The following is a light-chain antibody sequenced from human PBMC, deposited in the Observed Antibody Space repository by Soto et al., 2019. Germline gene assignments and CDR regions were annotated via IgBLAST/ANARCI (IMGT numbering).Light chain of an antibody. CDR2: DVS. CDR3: TEYTSITTLV. V-gene: IGLV2-14*03. Sequence: QSALTQPASVSGSPGQSITISCTGTSSDVGGYNYVSWYQQHPGKAPKLMIYDVSNRPSGVSNRFSGSKSGNTASLTISGLQAEDETDYYCTEYTSITTLVFGTRTMVTVL. CDR1: SSDVGGYNY. J-gene: IGLJ1*01.